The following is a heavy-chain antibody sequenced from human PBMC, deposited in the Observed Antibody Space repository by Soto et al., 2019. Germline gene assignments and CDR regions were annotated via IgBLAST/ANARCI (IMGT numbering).Heavy chain of an antibody. V-gene: IGHV1-2*04. J-gene: IGHJ5*02. CDR2: INTNTGDT. CDR1: GYTFTGYH. Sequence: ASVKVSCKTSGYTFTGYHIHWVRQAPGQGLEWMGWINTNTGDTNYAQKFQGWVTMTRDTSINTAYVQLSRLTSDDTAVYYCARWVGASNWFDPWGQGTLVTVSS. D-gene: IGHD1-26*01. CDR3: ARWVGASNWFDP.